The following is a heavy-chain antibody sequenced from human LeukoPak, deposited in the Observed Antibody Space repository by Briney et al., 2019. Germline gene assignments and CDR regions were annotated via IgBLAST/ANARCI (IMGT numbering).Heavy chain of an antibody. CDR1: GFTFNSYS. V-gene: IGHV3-21*01. J-gene: IGHJ4*02. CDR3: AREIVGASPYFDY. D-gene: IGHD1-26*01. Sequence: GGSLRLSCAASGFTFNSYSMNWVRQAPGKGLEWVSSISSSSSYIYYADSVKGRFTISRDNAKNSLYLQMNSLRAEDTAVYYCAREIVGASPYFDYWGQGTLVTVSS. CDR2: ISSSSSYI.